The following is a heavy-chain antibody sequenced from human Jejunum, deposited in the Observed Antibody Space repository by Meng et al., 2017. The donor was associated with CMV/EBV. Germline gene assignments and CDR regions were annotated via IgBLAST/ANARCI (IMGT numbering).Heavy chain of an antibody. CDR3: AKDRWSEGSADI. CDR2: ISYDGSKT. J-gene: IGHJ3*02. D-gene: IGHD4-23*01. V-gene: IGHV3-30*07. Sequence: SGRNFHRYGMHWVRQAPGKGLEWVATISYDGSKTYYRESVRGRFAILRDNSKKTLYLQMTSLRPEDTAVYYCAKDRWSEGSADIWGQGTMVTVSS. CDR1: GRNFHRYG.